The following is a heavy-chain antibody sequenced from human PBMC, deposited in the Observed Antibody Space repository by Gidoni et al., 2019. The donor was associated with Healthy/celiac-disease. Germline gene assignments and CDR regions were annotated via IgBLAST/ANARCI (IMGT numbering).Heavy chain of an antibody. Sequence: EVQLLEYGGGLVQPAGSLRLPCAASGFTFSRYAMSWVRQAPGKGREWVSAISGRGGSTYYADSVKGRFTISRDNSKNTLYLQMNSLRAEDTAVYYCAKDHVLRYFDWLLEPGGFDYWGQGTLVTVSS. J-gene: IGHJ4*02. CDR1: GFTFSRYA. D-gene: IGHD3-9*01. CDR3: AKDHVLRYFDWLLEPGGFDY. V-gene: IGHV3-23*01. CDR2: ISGRGGST.